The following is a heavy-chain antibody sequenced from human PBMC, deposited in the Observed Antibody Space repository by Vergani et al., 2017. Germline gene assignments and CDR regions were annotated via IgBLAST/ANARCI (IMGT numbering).Heavy chain of an antibody. V-gene: IGHV1-8*02. CDR3: ARGRRDCSGGSCYNKGRYYFDY. CDR2: MNPNSGNT. Sequence: QVQLVQSGAEVKKPGASVKVSCKASGYTFTSYDINWVRQATGQGLEWMGWMNPNSGNTGYAQKFQGRVTMTRNTSISTAYMELSSLRAEDTAVYYGARGRRDCSGGSCYNKGRYYFDYWGQGTLVTVSS. J-gene: IGHJ4*02. D-gene: IGHD2-15*01. CDR1: GYTFTSYD.